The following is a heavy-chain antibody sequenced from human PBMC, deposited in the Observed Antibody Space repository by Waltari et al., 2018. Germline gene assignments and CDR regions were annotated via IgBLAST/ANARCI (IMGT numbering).Heavy chain of an antibody. V-gene: IGHV3-53*01. CDR2: IYSGGST. CDR1: GFTVSSNY. J-gene: IGHJ6*02. Sequence: EVQLVESGGGLIQPGGSLRLSCAASGFTVSSNYMSWVRQAPGTGLEWVSVIYSGGSTYYADSVKGRFTISRDNSKNTLYLQMNSLRAEDTAVYYCARSDGSGSYYLNDYYYYGMDVWGQGTTVTVSS. CDR3: ARSDGSGSYYLNDYYYYGMDV. D-gene: IGHD3-10*01.